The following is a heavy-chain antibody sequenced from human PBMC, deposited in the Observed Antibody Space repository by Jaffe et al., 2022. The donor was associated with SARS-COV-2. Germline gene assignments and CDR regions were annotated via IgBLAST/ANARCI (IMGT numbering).Heavy chain of an antibody. Sequence: QVQLQESGPGLVKPSGTLSLTCAVSGGSISSSNWWSWVRQPPGKGLEWIGEIYHSGSTNYNPSLKSRVTISVDKSKNQFSLKLSSVTAADTAVYYCARDSYDFWSGYYRAGWFDPWGQGTLVTVSS. CDR3: ARDSYDFWSGYYRAGWFDP. CDR1: GGSISSSNW. V-gene: IGHV4-4*02. CDR2: IYHSGST. D-gene: IGHD3-3*01. J-gene: IGHJ5*02.